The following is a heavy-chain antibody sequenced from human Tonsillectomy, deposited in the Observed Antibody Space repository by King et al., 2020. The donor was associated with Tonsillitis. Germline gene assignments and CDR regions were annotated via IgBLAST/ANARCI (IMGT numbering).Heavy chain of an antibody. V-gene: IGHV4-4*02. Sequence: QLQESGPGLVKPSGTLSLTCAVSGGSISSSNWWSWVRQPPGKGLGGIGEIYHSGGTNYNPSHKSRVTLSVEKSKNQFSLKLSSVTAADTAVYYCARSVGNYWYFDLWGRGTLVTVSS. CDR2: IYHSGGT. CDR1: GGSISSSNW. CDR3: ARSVGNYWYFDL. J-gene: IGHJ2*01.